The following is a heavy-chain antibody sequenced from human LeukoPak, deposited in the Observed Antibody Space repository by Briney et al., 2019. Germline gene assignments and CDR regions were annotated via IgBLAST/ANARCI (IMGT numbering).Heavy chain of an antibody. V-gene: IGHV3-53*01. CDR1: GFTVSSNY. CDR3: ARDLLEGEGGFDY. Sequence: GGSLRLSCAASGFTVSSNYMSWVRQAPGKGLEWVSVIYSGGSTYYADSVKGRFTISRDNSKNTLYLQMNSLRAEDTAVYYCARDLLEGEGGFDYWGQGTLVTVSS. J-gene: IGHJ4*02. D-gene: IGHD1-1*01. CDR2: IYSGGST.